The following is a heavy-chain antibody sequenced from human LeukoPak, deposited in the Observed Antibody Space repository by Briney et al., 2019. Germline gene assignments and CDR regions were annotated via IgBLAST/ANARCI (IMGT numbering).Heavy chain of an antibody. CDR1: GFTLRSYA. J-gene: IGHJ3*02. Sequence: PGGSLRLSCAASGFTLRSYAMHWVRQAPGKGLEWVAVISYDGSYQYYADSVKGRFTISRDNSKNTLYLQMNSLRAEDTAVYYCAKLCVDSSGYYYVQDAFDIWGQGTMVTVSS. D-gene: IGHD3-22*01. CDR2: ISYDGSYQ. CDR3: AKLCVDSSGYYYVQDAFDI. V-gene: IGHV3-30*18.